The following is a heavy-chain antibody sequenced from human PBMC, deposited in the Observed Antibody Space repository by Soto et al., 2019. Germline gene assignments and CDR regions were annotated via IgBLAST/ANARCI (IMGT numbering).Heavy chain of an antibody. CDR2: INDSGNT. CDR3: ARGLILWFGELSRRGGYYYYMDV. V-gene: IGHV4-34*02. J-gene: IGHJ6*03. Sequence: QVQLQQWGAGLLKPSETLSLTCAVYGGSFSGYKWTWIRQTPEKGLEWIGEINDSGNTNDNPSLKSRVTILVDTAKKQISLRLSSVTAADTAVYYCARGLILWFGELSRRGGYYYYMDVWGKGTTVTVSS. CDR1: GGSFSGYK. D-gene: IGHD3-10*01.